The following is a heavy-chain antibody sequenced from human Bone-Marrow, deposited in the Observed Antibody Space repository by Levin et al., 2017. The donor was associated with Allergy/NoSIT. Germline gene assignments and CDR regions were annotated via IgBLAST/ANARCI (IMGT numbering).Heavy chain of an antibody. D-gene: IGHD2-15*01. V-gene: IGHV2-5*02. CDR2: LYGDDDK. CDR3: ARACSGSTCYSGFDAFDV. Sequence: SGPTLVKPTQTLTLTCTFSGFSLFTNGVSVGWIRQPPGKALEWLALLYGDDDKRYRPSLESRVTVTKDASKNQVVLTMTNMDPVDTGTYDCARACSGSTCYSGFDAFDVWGPGTMVTVSS. CDR1: GFSLFTNGVS. J-gene: IGHJ3*01.